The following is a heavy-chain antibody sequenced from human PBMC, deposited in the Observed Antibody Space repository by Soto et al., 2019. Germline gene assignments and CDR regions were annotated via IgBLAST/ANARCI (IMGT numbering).Heavy chain of an antibody. Sequence: EMQLLESGGGLVQPGESLRLSCAASGFTFSSYAMSWVRQAPGKGLEWVSAISGSGGSTYYADSVKGRFTISRDNSKNTLYLQMNSLRAEDTAVYFCAKDGYSGYAGMDVWGQGTTVTVSS. J-gene: IGHJ6*02. D-gene: IGHD5-12*01. V-gene: IGHV3-23*01. CDR2: ISGSGGST. CDR3: AKDGYSGYAGMDV. CDR1: GFTFSSYA.